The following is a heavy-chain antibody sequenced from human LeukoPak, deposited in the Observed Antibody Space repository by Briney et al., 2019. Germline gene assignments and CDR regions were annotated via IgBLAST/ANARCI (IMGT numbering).Heavy chain of an antibody. V-gene: IGHV3-23*01. CDR2: ISGSGGST. CDR3: AKDQGYCSGGSCYSCFDY. Sequence: GGSLRLSCAASGFTFSSYAMSWVRQAPGKGLEWVSAISGSGGSTYYADSVKGRFTISRDNPKNTLYLQMNSLRAEDTAVYYCAKDQGYCSGGSCYSCFDYWGQGTLVTVSS. CDR1: GFTFSSYA. D-gene: IGHD2-15*01. J-gene: IGHJ4*02.